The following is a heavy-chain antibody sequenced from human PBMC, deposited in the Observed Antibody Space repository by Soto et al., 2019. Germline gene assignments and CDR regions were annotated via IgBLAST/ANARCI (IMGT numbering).Heavy chain of an antibody. CDR1: GFTFSSYS. Sequence: GGSLRLSCAASGFTFSSYSMNWVRQAPGKGLEWVSSISSSSSYIYYAHSVKGRFTISRDNAKNSLYLQMNSLRAADMYLYSCARDYDSSGQGGAFDIWGQGTMVTVSS. D-gene: IGHD3-22*01. V-gene: IGHV3-21*01. CDR2: ISSSSSYI. J-gene: IGHJ3*02. CDR3: ARDYDSSGQGGAFDI.